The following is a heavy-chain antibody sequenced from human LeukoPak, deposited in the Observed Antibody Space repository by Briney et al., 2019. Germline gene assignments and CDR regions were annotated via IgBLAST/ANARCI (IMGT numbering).Heavy chain of an antibody. CDR1: GFTFSSSW. Sequence: GGSLRLSCAASGFTFSSSWMSWVRQAPGKELEWVANIRQDGSEKYYVDSVKGRFTISRDNTKNSLYLQMDSLRAEDTAVYCCARISTAVAGADYWGQGTLVTVSS. V-gene: IGHV3-7*01. J-gene: IGHJ4*02. D-gene: IGHD6-19*01. CDR2: IRQDGSEK. CDR3: ARISTAVAGADY.